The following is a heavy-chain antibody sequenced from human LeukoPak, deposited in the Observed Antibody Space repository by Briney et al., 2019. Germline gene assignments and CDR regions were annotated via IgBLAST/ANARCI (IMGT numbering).Heavy chain of an antibody. CDR1: GFIFSVNR. V-gene: IGHV3-74*01. J-gene: IGHJ4*02. Sequence: GGSLRLSCGAWGFIFSVNRVLWVRQAPGKGLVWVSGIHSDGPTTRYADSVEGRFTISRDNAEKTVYLQMTSLRAEDTAIYYCAAELATPFWGQGTLVTVSS. CDR3: AAELATPF. CDR2: IHSDGPTT. D-gene: IGHD1-1*01.